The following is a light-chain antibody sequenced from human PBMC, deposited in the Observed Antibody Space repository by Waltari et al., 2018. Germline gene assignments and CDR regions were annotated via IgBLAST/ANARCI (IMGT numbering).Light chain of an antibody. V-gene: IGKV1-33*01. Sequence: DIQMTQSPSSLSASVGDRVTITCQVSEDINNYLHWFQQKPGKAPELLIYDASNLKTGVPSRFSGSVSGTHYTFTISSLQPEDVATYFGQQYDNLLSFSFGPGTKVDL. CDR3: QQYDNLLSFS. CDR2: DAS. J-gene: IGKJ3*01. CDR1: EDINNY.